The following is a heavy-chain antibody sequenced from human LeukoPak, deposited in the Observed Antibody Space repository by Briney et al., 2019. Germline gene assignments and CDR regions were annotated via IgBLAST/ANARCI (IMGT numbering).Heavy chain of an antibody. CDR1: GFSLSTSGVG. D-gene: IGHD5-18*01. J-gene: IGHJ4*02. CDR2: IYWDDDK. Sequence: SGPTLVNPTQTLTLTCTFSGFSLSTSGVGVGWIRQPPGKALEWLALIYWDDDKRYSPSLKSRLTITKDTSKNQVVLTMTNMDPVDTATYYCAHFFLIVDTAMVADGPCFNYWGQGTLVTVSS. V-gene: IGHV2-5*02. CDR3: AHFFLIVDTAMVADGPCFNY.